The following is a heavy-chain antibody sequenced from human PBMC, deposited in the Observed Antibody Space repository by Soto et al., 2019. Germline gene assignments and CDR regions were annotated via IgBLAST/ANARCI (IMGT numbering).Heavy chain of an antibody. CDR1: GFTFSSYA. J-gene: IGHJ6*02. CDR2: ISGSGGST. Sequence: EVQLLESGGGLVQPGGSLRLSCAASGFTFSSYAMSWVRQAPGKGLEWVSAISGSGGSTYYADSVKGRFTISRDNSKNTLYLQXNSLRXXXXXVYXXAKVVDILTELDVWGQXTXVTVSS. CDR3: AKVVDILTELDV. D-gene: IGHD3-9*01. V-gene: IGHV3-23*01.